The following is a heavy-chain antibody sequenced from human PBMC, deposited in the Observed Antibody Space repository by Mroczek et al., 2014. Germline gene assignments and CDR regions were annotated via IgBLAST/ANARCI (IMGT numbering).Heavy chain of an antibody. Sequence: VQLVESGAEVKKPGSSVKVSCKASGGTFSSYTISWVRQAPGQGLEWMGRIIPILGIANYAQKFQGRVTITADKSTSTAYMELSSLRSEDTAVYYCAREPLGYSSGWSDYWGQGTLVTVSS. V-gene: IGHV1-69*09. D-gene: IGHD6-19*01. J-gene: IGHJ4*02. CDR3: AREPLGYSSGWSDY. CDR1: GGTFSSYT. CDR2: IIPILGIA.